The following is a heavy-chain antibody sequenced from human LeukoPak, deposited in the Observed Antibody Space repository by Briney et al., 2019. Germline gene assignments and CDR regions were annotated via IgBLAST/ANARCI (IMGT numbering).Heavy chain of an antibody. J-gene: IGHJ5*02. D-gene: IGHD3-16*01. CDR1: GGSISSSGYY. CDR2: GITGNI. CDR3: ARHKAVYDWFDP. Sequence: SETLSLTCTVSGGSISSSGYYWGWIRQPPGKGLEWIGIGITGNIHYNPSLKSRVTISVDTSKNQFSLKLSSVTAADTAVYYCARHKAVYDWFDPWGQGTLVTVSS. V-gene: IGHV4-39*01.